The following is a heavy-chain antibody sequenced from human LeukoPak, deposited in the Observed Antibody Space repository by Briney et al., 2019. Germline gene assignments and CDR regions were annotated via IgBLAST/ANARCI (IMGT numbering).Heavy chain of an antibody. V-gene: IGHV1-69*04. Sequence: SVTVSCKASGGTFSSYTISWVRQAPGQGLEWMGRIIPILGIANYAQKFQGRVTITADKSTSTAYMELSSLRSEDTAVYYCARDLREYYYDSSGPLDIWGQGTMVTVSS. CDR3: ARDLREYYYDSSGPLDI. D-gene: IGHD3-22*01. CDR1: GGTFSSYT. CDR2: IIPILGIA. J-gene: IGHJ3*02.